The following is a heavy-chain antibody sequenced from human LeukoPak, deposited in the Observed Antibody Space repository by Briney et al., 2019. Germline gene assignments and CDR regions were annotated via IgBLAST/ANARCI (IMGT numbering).Heavy chain of an antibody. CDR3: TIADGSGSYYDFDY. Sequence: PGGSLRLSCTASGFTFCDYAMSWVRQAPGKGLEWVGFIRSKAYGGTTEYAASVKGRFTISRDDSKSIAYLQMNSLKTEDTDVYYCTIADGSGSYYDFDYWGQGTLVTVSS. CDR2: IRSKAYGGTT. CDR1: GFTFCDYA. D-gene: IGHD3-10*01. J-gene: IGHJ4*02. V-gene: IGHV3-49*04.